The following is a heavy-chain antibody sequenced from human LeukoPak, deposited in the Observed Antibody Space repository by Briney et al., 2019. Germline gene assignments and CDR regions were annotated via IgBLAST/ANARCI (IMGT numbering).Heavy chain of an antibody. Sequence: SETLSLTCAVYGGSFSGYYWSWIRQPPGKGLEWIGEINHSGSTNYNPSLKSRVTISVDTSKNQFSLKLSSVTAADTAVYYCARGYYDFWSGYYTGSAFDIWGQGTMVTVSS. D-gene: IGHD3-3*01. CDR3: ARGYYDFWSGYYTGSAFDI. CDR1: GGSFSGYY. V-gene: IGHV4-34*01. J-gene: IGHJ3*02. CDR2: INHSGST.